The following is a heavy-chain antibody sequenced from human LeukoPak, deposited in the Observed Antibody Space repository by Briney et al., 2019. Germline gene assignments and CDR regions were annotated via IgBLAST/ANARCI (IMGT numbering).Heavy chain of an antibody. CDR3: ARDRSKEGYCSSTSCYASRYYYYYYGMDV. D-gene: IGHD2-2*01. Sequence: PGGSLRLSCAASGFTFSTYAMSWVRQAPGKGLEWVSSISSSSSYIYYADSVKGRFTISRDNAKNSLYLQMNSLRAEDTAVYYCARDRSKEGYCSSTSCYASRYYYYYYGMDVWGQGTTVTVSS. CDR1: GFTFSTYA. J-gene: IGHJ6*02. V-gene: IGHV3-21*04. CDR2: ISSSSSYI.